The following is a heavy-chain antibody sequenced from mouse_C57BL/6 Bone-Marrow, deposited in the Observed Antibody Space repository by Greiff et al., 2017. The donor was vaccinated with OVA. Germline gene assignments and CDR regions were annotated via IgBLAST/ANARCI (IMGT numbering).Heavy chain of an antibody. J-gene: IGHJ3*01. CDR1: GYAFTNYL. CDR2: INPGSGGT. CDR3: ARVGITPALPCAY. V-gene: IGHV1-54*01. D-gene: IGHD1-2*01. Sequence: VQLQQSGAELVRPGTSVKVSCKASGYAFTNYLIEWVKQRPGQGLEWIGVINPGSGGTNYNEKFKGKATLTADKSSSTAYMQLSSLTSEDSAVYFCARVGITPALPCAYWGQGTLVTVSA.